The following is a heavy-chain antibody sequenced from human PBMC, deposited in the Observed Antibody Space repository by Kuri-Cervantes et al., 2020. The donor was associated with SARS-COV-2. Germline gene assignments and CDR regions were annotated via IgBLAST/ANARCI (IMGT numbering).Heavy chain of an antibody. CDR1: GYTFTGYY. V-gene: IGHV1-2*02. CDR2: INPNSGGT. J-gene: IGHJ6*03. Sequence: ASVKVSCKASGYTFTGYYMHWVRQAPGQGLEWMGWINPNSGGTNYAQKFQGRVTMTRDTSISTAYMELSRLRSDDTAVYYCARGYCSSTSCYSFHWYYYYTDVWGKGTTVTVSS. CDR3: ARGYCSSTSCYSFHWYYYYTDV. D-gene: IGHD2-2*01.